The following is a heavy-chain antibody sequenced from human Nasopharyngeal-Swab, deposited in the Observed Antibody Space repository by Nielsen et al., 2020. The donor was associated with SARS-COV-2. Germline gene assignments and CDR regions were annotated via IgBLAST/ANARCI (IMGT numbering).Heavy chain of an antibody. CDR3: ARDLVADYALTVRGNYYYGMDV. V-gene: IGHV1-2*04. CDR1: GYTFTGYY. CDR2: INPNSGGT. D-gene: IGHD4/OR15-4a*01. Sequence: ASVKVSCKASGYTFTGYYMHWVRQAPGQGLEGMGWINPNSGGTNYAQKFQGWVTMTRDTSISTAYMELSRLRSDDTAVYYCARDLVADYALTVRGNYYYGMDVWGQGTTVTVSS. J-gene: IGHJ6*02.